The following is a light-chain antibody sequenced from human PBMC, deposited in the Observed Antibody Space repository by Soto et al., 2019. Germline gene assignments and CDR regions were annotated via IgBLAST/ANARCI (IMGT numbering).Light chain of an antibody. Sequence: DIQMTQSPSSLSASVGGRVTITCRASQSISSYLNWYQQKPGKAPKLLIYAASSLQSGVPSRFSGSGSGTDFTLTLSSLQPEDFATYYCQQSYSTLTFGPGTKVDIK. CDR2: AAS. J-gene: IGKJ3*01. CDR3: QQSYSTLT. CDR1: QSISSY. V-gene: IGKV1-39*01.